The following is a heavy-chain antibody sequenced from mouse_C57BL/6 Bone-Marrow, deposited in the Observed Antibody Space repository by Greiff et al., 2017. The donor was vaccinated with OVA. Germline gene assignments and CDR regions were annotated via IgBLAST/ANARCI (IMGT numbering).Heavy chain of an antibody. D-gene: IGHD2-2*01. Sequence: VMLVESGAELARPGASVKLSCKASGYTFTSYGISWVKQRTGQGLEWIGEIYPRSGNTYYNEKFKGKATLTADKSSSTAYMELRSLTSEDSAVYFCARAPHGYRKAMDYWGQGTSVTVSS. V-gene: IGHV1-81*01. CDR2: IYPRSGNT. CDR3: ARAPHGYRKAMDY. J-gene: IGHJ4*01. CDR1: GYTFTSYG.